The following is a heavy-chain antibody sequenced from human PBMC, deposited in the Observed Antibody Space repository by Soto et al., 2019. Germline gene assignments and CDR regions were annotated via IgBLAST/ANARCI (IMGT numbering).Heavy chain of an antibody. CDR3: ARVKRDYGSGSYRIPYYYYGMDV. CDR1: GFTFSSYG. J-gene: IGHJ6*02. V-gene: IGHV3-33*01. D-gene: IGHD3-10*01. CDR2: IWYDGSNK. Sequence: GGSLRLSCAASGFTFSSYGMHWVRQAPGKGLEWVAVIWYDGSNKYYADSVKGRFTISRDNSKNTLYLQMNSLRAEDTAVYYCARVKRDYGSGSYRIPYYYYGMDVWGQGTTVTVSS.